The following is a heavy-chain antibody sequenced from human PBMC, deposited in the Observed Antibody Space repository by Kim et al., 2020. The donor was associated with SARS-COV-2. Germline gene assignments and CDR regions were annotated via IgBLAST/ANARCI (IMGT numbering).Heavy chain of an antibody. V-gene: IGHV1-18*01. CDR1: GYTFTSYG. Sequence: ASVKVSCKASGYTFTSYGFSWVRQAPGQGLEWMGWISAYNGNTNYAQKLQGRVTMTTDTSTSIAYMELRSLRSDDTAVYHCARIDYDILTGYLDYWGQGTLVTVSS. D-gene: IGHD3-9*01. CDR3: ARIDYDILTGYLDY. J-gene: IGHJ4*02. CDR2: ISAYNGNT.